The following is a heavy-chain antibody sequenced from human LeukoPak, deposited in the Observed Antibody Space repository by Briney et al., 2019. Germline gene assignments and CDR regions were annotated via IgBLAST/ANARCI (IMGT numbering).Heavy chain of an antibody. CDR1: GGSISSSSYY. J-gene: IGHJ4*02. V-gene: IGHV4-39*07. D-gene: IGHD2-15*01. CDR3: ARVPDLGYCSGGSCSVAGYFDY. Sequence: SETLSLTCTVSGGSISSSSYYWGWIRQPPGKGLEWIGSIYYSGSTYYNPSLKSRVTISVDTSKNQFSLKLSSVTAADTAVYYCARVPDLGYCSGGSCSVAGYFDYWGRGTLVTVSS. CDR2: IYYSGST.